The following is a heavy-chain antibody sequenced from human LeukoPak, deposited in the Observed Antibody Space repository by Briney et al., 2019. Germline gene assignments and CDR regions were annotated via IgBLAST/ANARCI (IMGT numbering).Heavy chain of an antibody. CDR3: ARGPRRRGRGLDRYCGGDCYHAWFDP. D-gene: IGHD2-21*02. V-gene: IGHV4-59*12. CDR2: IYYSGST. CDR1: GGSISSYY. Sequence: PSETLSLTCTVSGGSISSYYWSWIRQPPGKGLEWIGYIYYSGSTNYNPSLKSRVTISVDTSKNQFSLKLSSVTAADTAVYYCARGPRRRGRGLDRYCGGDCYHAWFDPWGQGTLVTVSS. J-gene: IGHJ5*02.